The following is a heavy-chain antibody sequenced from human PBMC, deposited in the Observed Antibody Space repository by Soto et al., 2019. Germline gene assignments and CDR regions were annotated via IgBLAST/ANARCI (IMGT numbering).Heavy chain of an antibody. V-gene: IGHV4-39*01. J-gene: IGHJ5*02. CDR2: IYYNGRT. CDR1: GVSISSSSYW. Sequence: QIQLQESGPGLVKSSETLSLTCSVSGVSISSSSYWWGWVRQSSGKGLEWIGSIYYNGRTHYNPSLQRRVTSSVDTSKRQFSLSLTSVTDADTAVYSGASLPVVRGLTNYAPFDPWGQGVLVTVS. CDR3: ASLPVVRGLTNYAPFDP. D-gene: IGHD3-10*01.